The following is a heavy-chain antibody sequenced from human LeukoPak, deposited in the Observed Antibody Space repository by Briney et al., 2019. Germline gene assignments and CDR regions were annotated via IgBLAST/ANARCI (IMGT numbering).Heavy chain of an antibody. Sequence: GGSLRLSCAASGFTFSSYAMSWVRQAPGKGLEWVSAISGSGGSTYYADSVKGRFTISRDNSKNTLYLQMNSLRAEDTAVYYCARGANYDFWSGYITDGYNCFDPWGQGTLVTVSS. CDR3: ARGANYDFWSGYITDGYNCFDP. J-gene: IGHJ5*02. D-gene: IGHD3-3*01. CDR1: GFTFSSYA. CDR2: ISGSGGST. V-gene: IGHV3-23*01.